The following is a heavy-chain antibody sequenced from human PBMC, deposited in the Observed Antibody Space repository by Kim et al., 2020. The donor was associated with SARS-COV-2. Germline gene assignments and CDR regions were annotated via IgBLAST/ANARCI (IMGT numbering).Heavy chain of an antibody. CDR3: ARHLRATMIVVVTPMGLNWFDP. CDR2: IYYSGST. J-gene: IGHJ5*02. CDR1: GGSISSSSYY. Sequence: SETLSLTCTVSGGSISSSSYYWGWIRQPPGKGLEWIGSIYYSGSTYYNPSLKSRVTISVDTSKNQFSLKLSSVTAADTAVYYCARHLRATMIVVVTPMGLNWFDPWGQGTLVTVSS. V-gene: IGHV4-39*01. D-gene: IGHD3-22*01.